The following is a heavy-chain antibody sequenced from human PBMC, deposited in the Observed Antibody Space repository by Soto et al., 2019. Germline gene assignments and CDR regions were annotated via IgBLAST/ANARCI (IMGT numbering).Heavy chain of an antibody. CDR2: IYPGDSES. J-gene: IGHJ1*01. V-gene: IGHV5-51*01. CDR3: ARLSLAVAATVNHEYFQH. D-gene: IGHD6-19*01. Sequence: PGESLKISCKGSGYSFTSYWIGWVRQMPGKGLEWMGIIYPGDSESRYSPSFQGQVTISADKSITTAYLQWSSLKASDTAMYYCARLSLAVAATVNHEYFQHWGPGTVVTLSS. CDR1: GYSFTSYW.